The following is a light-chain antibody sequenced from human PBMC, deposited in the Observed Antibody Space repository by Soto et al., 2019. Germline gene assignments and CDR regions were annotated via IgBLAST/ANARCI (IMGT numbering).Light chain of an antibody. CDR2: KAS. J-gene: IGKJ1*01. Sequence: DIQMTQSPSTLSASVGDRVTITCRASQSISSWLAWYQQKPGKAPKLLIYKASSLESGVPSRFSGSGSGTGFTLTISSLQPDDFATYYGQQYTSYSQWTFGQGTKVDIK. V-gene: IGKV1-5*03. CDR3: QQYTSYSQWT. CDR1: QSISSW.